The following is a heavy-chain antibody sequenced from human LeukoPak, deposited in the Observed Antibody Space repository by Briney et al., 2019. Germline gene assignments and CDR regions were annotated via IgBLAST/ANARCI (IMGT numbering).Heavy chain of an antibody. CDR3: ARDPGPSWLPAYYYGMDV. J-gene: IGHJ6*02. D-gene: IGHD6-19*01. CDR2: ISAYNGNT. V-gene: IGHV1-18*01. Sequence: GASVKVSCKASGYTFTSYGIRWVRQAPGQGLEWMGWISAYNGNTNYAQKLQGRVTMTTDTSTSTAYMELRSLRSDDTAVYYCARDPGPSWLPAYYYGMDVWGQGTTVTVSS. CDR1: GYTFTSYG.